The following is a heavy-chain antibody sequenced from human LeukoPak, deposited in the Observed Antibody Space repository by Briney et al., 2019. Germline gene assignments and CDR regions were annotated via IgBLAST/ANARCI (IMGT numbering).Heavy chain of an antibody. V-gene: IGHV3-48*04. CDR1: GFTLSSYS. Sequence: PGGSLRLSCAASGFTLSSYSMNWVRQAPGKGLEWVSYISGSSSSIYYADSVKGRYTISRDNAKNSLYLQMNSLRAEDTAVYYCARDLYYYYYYMDVWGKGTTVTVSS. CDR3: ARDLYYYYYYMDV. J-gene: IGHJ6*03. CDR2: ISGSSSSI.